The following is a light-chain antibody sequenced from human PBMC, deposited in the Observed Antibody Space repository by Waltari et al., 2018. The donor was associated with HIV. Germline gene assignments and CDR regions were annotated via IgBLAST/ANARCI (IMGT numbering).Light chain of an antibody. CDR1: SSSIGSND. Sequence: QSVLTQPPSASGTPGQRVTISCSGSSSSIGSNDVYWYQQFPGTAPKILIYSNHERPSGVPDRFSCSKSGASASLAISGLRSEDEADYYCATWDDRLSGWVFGGGTKLTVL. V-gene: IGLV1-47*01. CDR3: ATWDDRLSGWV. CDR2: SNH. J-gene: IGLJ3*02.